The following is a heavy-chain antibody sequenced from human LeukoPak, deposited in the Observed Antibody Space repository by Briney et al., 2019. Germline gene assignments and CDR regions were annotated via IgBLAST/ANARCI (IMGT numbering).Heavy chain of an antibody. Sequence: PGGSLRLSCAASGFTFSSYAMSWVRQAPGKGLEWVSTISGSGGSTYYADSVKGRFTISRDNSKKTLYLQMHSLRAEDTAVYYCAKDSRKIARYSYGSGSYSSYMDVWGKGTTVTISS. CDR1: GFTFSSYA. CDR2: ISGSGGST. V-gene: IGHV3-23*01. J-gene: IGHJ6*03. CDR3: AKDSRKIARYSYGSGSYSSYMDV. D-gene: IGHD3-10*01.